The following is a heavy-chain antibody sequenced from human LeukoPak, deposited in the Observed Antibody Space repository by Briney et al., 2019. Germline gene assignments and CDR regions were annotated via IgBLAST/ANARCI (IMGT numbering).Heavy chain of an antibody. V-gene: IGHV4-59*01. CDR3: AREGYYYGMDV. Sequence: SETLSLTCTVSGGSISSYYWSWIRQPPGKGLEWIGYIYYSGSTNYNPSLKSRVTISVDTSKNQFSLKLSSVTAADTAVYYCAREGYYYGMDVWGQGTTVTVS. J-gene: IGHJ6*02. CDR2: IYYSGST. CDR1: GGSISSYY.